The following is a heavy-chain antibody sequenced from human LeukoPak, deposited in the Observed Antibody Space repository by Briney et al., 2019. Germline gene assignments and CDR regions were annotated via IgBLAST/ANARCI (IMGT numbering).Heavy chain of an antibody. D-gene: IGHD5-12*01. J-gene: IGHJ4*02. CDR3: ARNVFVGYRILPAHDY. CDR1: GFTFSDYY. Sequence: GGSLRLSCAASGFTFSDYYMSWIRQAPGKGLEWVSYISSSGSTIYYEDSVKGRFTISRDNAKNSRYLQMNSLKAEDTALYYCARNVFVGYRILPAHDYCGQRNMVSVSA. V-gene: IGHV3-11*04. CDR2: ISSSGSTI.